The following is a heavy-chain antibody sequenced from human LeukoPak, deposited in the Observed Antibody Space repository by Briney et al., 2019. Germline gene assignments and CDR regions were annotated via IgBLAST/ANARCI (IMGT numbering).Heavy chain of an antibody. V-gene: IGHV3-21*01. CDR1: GFTVSNAW. Sequence: GGSLRLSCAAAGFTVSNAWMTWVRQAPGKGLEWVSSITSRSTYIQYADAVKGRFTISRDNAKNSLYLQMSSLRAEDAALYYCARTPSGATFSDYYYYHMDVWGKGTTVTVSS. CDR2: ITSRSTYI. D-gene: IGHD1-26*01. CDR3: ARTPSGATFSDYYYYHMDV. J-gene: IGHJ6*03.